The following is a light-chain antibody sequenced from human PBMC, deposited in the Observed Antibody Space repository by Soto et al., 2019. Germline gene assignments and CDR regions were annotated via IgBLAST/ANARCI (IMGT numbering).Light chain of an antibody. CDR3: QQCYGTPQT. CDR2: WAS. Sequence: DIVLTQSPDSLAVSLGERATINCKSSQSILSSSNNKNYLAWYQHKSGQPPKQLFYWASTREPGVPDRFSGSGSGTDFTLTISSLQAEDVAVYYCQQCYGTPQTFGQGTKVEIK. CDR1: QSILSSSNNKNY. J-gene: IGKJ1*01. V-gene: IGKV4-1*01.